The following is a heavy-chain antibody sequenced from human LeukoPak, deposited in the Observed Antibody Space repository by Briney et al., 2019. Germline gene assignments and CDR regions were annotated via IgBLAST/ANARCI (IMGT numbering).Heavy chain of an antibody. V-gene: IGHV1-8*01. Sequence: VASVRVSCKASGYTFTSYDINWVRQATGQGLEWMGWMNPNSGNTGYAQKFQGRVTMTRNTSISTAYMELSSLRSEDTAVYYCARSRPRRSQYWFDPWGQGTLVTVSS. CDR1: GYTFTSYD. CDR3: ARSRPRRSQYWFDP. J-gene: IGHJ5*02. CDR2: MNPNSGNT. D-gene: IGHD4-11*01.